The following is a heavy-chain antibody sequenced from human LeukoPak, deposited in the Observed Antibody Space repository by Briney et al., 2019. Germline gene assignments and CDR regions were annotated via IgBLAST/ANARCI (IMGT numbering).Heavy chain of an antibody. CDR3: ARAGDIARGYNWFDP. Sequence: PGGSLRLSCAASGFTFSSYSMNWVRQAPGKGLEWVSSISSSSSYIYYADSVKGRFTISRDNAKNSLYLQMNSLRAEDTAVYYCARAGDIARGYNWFDPWGQGTLVTVSS. CDR2: ISSSSSYI. CDR1: GFTFSSYS. V-gene: IGHV3-21*01. D-gene: IGHD2-15*01. J-gene: IGHJ5*02.